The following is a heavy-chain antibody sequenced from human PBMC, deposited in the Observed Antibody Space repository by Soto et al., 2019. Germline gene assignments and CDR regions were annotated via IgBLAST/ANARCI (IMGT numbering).Heavy chain of an antibody. J-gene: IGHJ6*02. V-gene: IGHV1-69*12. Sequence: QVQLVQSGAEVKKPGSSVKVSCKASGGTFSSYAISWVRQAPGQGLEWMGGIIPIFGTANYAQKFQGRVTITADESTSTAYMELSSLRSEDTAVYYCARRYCSGDSCYYYGMDVWGQGTTVNVSS. CDR3: ARRYCSGDSCYYYGMDV. D-gene: IGHD2-15*01. CDR1: GGTFSSYA. CDR2: IIPIFGTA.